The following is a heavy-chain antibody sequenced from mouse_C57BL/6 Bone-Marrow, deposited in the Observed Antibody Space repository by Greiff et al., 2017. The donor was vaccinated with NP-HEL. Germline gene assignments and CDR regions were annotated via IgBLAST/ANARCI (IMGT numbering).Heavy chain of an antibody. CDR3: ARGSWSSFAY. CDR2: IYPGDGDT. Sequence: VKLQESGAELVKPGASVKISCKASGYAFSSYWMNWVKQRPGKGLEWIGQIYPGDGDTNYNGKFKGKATLTADKSSSTAYMQLSSLTSEDSAVYFCARGSWSSFAYWGQGTLVTVSA. D-gene: IGHD6-1*01. J-gene: IGHJ3*01. CDR1: GYAFSSYW. V-gene: IGHV1-80*01.